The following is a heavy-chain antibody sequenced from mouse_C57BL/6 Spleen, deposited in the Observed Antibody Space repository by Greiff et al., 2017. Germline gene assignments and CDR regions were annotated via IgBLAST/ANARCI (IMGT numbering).Heavy chain of an antibody. Sequence: DVKLQESGPGLVKPSQSLSLTCSVTGYSITSGYYWNWIRQFPGNKLEWMGYISYDGSNNYNPSLKNRISITRDTSKNQFVLKLNSVTTEDTATFYCARTTTVVADYWGQGTSVTVSS. D-gene: IGHD1-1*01. J-gene: IGHJ4*01. CDR2: ISYDGSN. V-gene: IGHV3-6*01. CDR3: ARTTTVVADY. CDR1: GYSITSGYY.